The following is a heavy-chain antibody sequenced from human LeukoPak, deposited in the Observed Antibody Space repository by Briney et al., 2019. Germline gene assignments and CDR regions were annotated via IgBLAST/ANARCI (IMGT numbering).Heavy chain of an antibody. CDR1: GGSISGYY. Sequence: SETLSLTCSASGGSISGYYWNWIRQPAGKGLEWIGRIYTDGGTLYNPSLRSRVTISVDTSKNQFSLKLNSVTAADTAVHYCARKRYDDPYFFDYWGQGTLVTVSS. D-gene: IGHD3-22*01. CDR3: ARKRYDDPYFFDY. J-gene: IGHJ4*02. V-gene: IGHV4-4*07. CDR2: IYTDGGT.